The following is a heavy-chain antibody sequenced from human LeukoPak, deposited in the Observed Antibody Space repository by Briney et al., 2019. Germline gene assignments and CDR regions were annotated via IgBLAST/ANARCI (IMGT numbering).Heavy chain of an antibody. CDR2: INTSSGGT. Sequence: ASVKVSCKASGYTCTGYYMYWVRHAPGQGRERVGWINTSSGGTHYAQKFQGRVTMTRDTSIRTAYMELSRLRSDDTAVYYCARDGEYGSGSYSTDYFDYWGQGTLVAVSS. CDR3: ARDGEYGSGSYSTDYFDY. D-gene: IGHD3-10*01. J-gene: IGHJ4*02. V-gene: IGHV1-2*02. CDR1: GYTCTGYY.